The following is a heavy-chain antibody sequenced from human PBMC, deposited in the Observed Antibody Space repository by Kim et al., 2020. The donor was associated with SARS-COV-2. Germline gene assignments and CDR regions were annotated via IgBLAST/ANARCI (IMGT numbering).Heavy chain of an antibody. V-gene: IGHV3-21*01. CDR1: GFTFSSYS. CDR3: ARDSRYGSGSYFTIGYYYGMDV. CDR2: ISSSSSYI. Sequence: GGSLRLSCAASGFTFSSYSMNWVRQAPGKGLEWVSSISSSSSYIYYADSVKGRFTISRDNAKNSLYLQMNSLRAEDTAVYYCARDSRYGSGSYFTIGYYYGMDVWGQGTTVTVSS. D-gene: IGHD3-10*01. J-gene: IGHJ6*02.